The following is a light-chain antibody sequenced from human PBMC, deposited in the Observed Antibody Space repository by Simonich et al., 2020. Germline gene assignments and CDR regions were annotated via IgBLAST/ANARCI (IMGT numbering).Light chain of an antibody. J-gene: IGLJ2*01. CDR3: CSYAGTVV. V-gene: IGLV2-23*01. CDR2: EGS. Sequence: QSALTQPASVSGSPGQSITISCTGTSSDVGSYNIVSWYQQNPGKAPKLMIYEGSRRPSGVANRFSGSKSGNTASLTISGLQAEDEADYYCCSYAGTVVFGGGTKLTVL. CDR1: SSDVGSYNI.